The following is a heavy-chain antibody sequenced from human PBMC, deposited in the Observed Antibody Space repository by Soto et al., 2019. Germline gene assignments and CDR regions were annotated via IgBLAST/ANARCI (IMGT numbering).Heavy chain of an antibody. D-gene: IGHD2-21*01. CDR1: GGSISRYY. V-gene: IGHV4-59*01. J-gene: IGHJ6*02. CDR2: MYNTGST. CDR3: ARDLWGYCGTDCYPLDV. Sequence: QVQLRESGPGLVKPSETLSLTCTVSGGSISRYYWSWIRQPPGKGLEWIGYMYNTGSTVYNPSFKSRVTISVDTSTNPFSLKLNSVTAADTAVYYCARDLWGYCGTDCYPLDVWGQGTTVTVSS.